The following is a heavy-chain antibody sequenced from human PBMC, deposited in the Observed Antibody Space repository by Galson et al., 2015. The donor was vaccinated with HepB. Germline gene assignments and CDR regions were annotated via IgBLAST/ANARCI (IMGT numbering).Heavy chain of an antibody. CDR2: IYYSGST. D-gene: IGHD2-2*03. V-gene: IGHV4-39*01. J-gene: IGHJ4*02. CDR1: GESFSGYY. CDR3: ARLDIVVVPAARARDY. Sequence: LSLTCAVYGESFSGYYWGWIRQPPGKGLEWIGSIYYSGSTYYNPSLKSRVTISVDTSKNQFSLKLSSVTAADTAVYYCARLDIVVVPAARARDYWGQGTLVTVSS.